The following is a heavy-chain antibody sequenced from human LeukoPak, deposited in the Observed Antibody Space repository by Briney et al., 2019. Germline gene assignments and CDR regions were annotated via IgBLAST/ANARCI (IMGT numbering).Heavy chain of an antibody. J-gene: IGHJ4*02. CDR3: ARGNDGSGCEDY. V-gene: IGHV3-74*01. Sequence: PGGSLRLSCAASGFTFSSYWMHWVRQAPGKGLVWVSRINSDGSSTSYADSVKGRFTISRDNAKNTLYLQMNSLRPEDTAVYYCARGNDGSGCEDYWGQGTLVTVSS. D-gene: IGHD6-19*01. CDR2: INSDGSST. CDR1: GFTFSSYW.